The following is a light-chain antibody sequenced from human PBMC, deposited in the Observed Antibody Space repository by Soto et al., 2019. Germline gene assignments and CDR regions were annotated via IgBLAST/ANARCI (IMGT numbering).Light chain of an antibody. CDR3: QSYDSSLSGFYV. V-gene: IGLV1-40*01. J-gene: IGLJ1*01. Sequence: QSVLTPPPSVSGAPGQRVTISCTGSCSNIGAGYDVHWYQQLPETAPKLLIYGNINRPSGVPDRFSGSKSGTSASLAITGLQAEDEADYYCQSYDSSLSGFYVFGTGTKVTVL. CDR1: CSNIGAGYD. CDR2: GNI.